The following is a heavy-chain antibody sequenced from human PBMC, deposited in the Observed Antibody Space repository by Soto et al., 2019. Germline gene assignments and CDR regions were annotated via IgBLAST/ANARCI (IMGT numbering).Heavy chain of an antibody. J-gene: IGHJ6*03. CDR1: GFTFSSYA. Sequence: GGSLRLPCAASGFTFSSYAMRRVRQAPGKGLEWVSAISGSGGSTYYADSVKGRFTISRDNSKNTLYLQMNSLRAEDTAVYYCAKLRTGYENHYYYSYMDVWGKGTTVTGSS. CDR2: ISGSGGST. CDR3: AKLRTGYENHYYYSYMDV. V-gene: IGHV3-23*01. D-gene: IGHD5-12*01.